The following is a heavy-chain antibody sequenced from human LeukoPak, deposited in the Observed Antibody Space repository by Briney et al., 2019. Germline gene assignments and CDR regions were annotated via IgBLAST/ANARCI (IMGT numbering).Heavy chain of an antibody. V-gene: IGHV3-30-3*01. CDR1: GFTFSSYA. CDR2: ISYDGSNK. J-gene: IGHJ4*02. CDR3: AQSIAVAGTALNGVDY. D-gene: IGHD6-19*01. Sequence: PGGSLRLSCAASGFTFSSYAMHWVRQAPGKGLEWVAVISYDGSNKYYADSVKGRFTISGDNSKNTLYLQMNSLRAEDTAVYYCAQSIAVAGTALNGVDYWGQGTLVTVSS.